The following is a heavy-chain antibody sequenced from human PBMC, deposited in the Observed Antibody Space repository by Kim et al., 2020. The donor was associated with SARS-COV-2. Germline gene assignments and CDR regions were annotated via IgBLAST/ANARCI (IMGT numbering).Heavy chain of an antibody. CDR2: LYNNGNT. CDR1: GGSMIIFS. Sequence: SETLSLTCTVSGGSMIIFSWSWIRQTPGKGLESLGYLYNNGNTEYNPSLESRVSFSVDTSKKQFSLRLTSVTAADTAIYFCAAEKEEPGARYFDSWGRGILVTVAS. J-gene: IGHJ4*02. D-gene: IGHD2-2*01. V-gene: IGHV4-59*01. CDR3: AAEKEEPGARYFDS.